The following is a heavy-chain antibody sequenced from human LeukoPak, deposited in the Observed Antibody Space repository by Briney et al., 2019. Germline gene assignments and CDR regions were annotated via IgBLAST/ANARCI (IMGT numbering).Heavy chain of an antibody. J-gene: IGHJ4*02. Sequence: PGRSLRLSCAASGFTFRSYWMNWVRQAPGQGLEWVANIKQDGSEKYYVDSVKGRFTISRDNAKNSLYLQMNSLRAEDTAVYYCARGRYSYDSLASDYWGQGTLVTVSS. D-gene: IGHD5-18*01. CDR3: ARGRYSYDSLASDY. V-gene: IGHV3-7*01. CDR1: GFTFRSYW. CDR2: IKQDGSEK.